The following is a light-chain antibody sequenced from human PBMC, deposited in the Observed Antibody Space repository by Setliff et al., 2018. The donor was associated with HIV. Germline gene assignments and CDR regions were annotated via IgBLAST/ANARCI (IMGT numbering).Light chain of an antibody. V-gene: IGLV2-14*02. Sequence: QSALTQPASVSGSPGQSITISCTGTSNDVGRYDLVSWYQQHPARAPKLIIYQATRRPSGVSNRFSGSKSGNVASLTISGLQAEDEADYYCSASRPSATLVVFGTGTKVTVL. CDR2: QAT. CDR1: SNDVGRYDL. J-gene: IGLJ1*01. CDR3: SASRPSATLVV.